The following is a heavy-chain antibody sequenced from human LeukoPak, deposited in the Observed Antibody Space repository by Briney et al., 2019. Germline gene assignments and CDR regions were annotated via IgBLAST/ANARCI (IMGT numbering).Heavy chain of an antibody. CDR2: IFYSGSS. J-gene: IGHJ3*02. CDR3: ARVGKSGMTTVTTRAFDI. CDR1: GDSISSSSYY. D-gene: IGHD4-17*01. Sequence: SETLSLTCTVSGDSISSSSYYWGWIRQPPGKGLEWIGSIFYSGSSYYNPSLKSRLTISVDTSKNQFSLKVTSVTAADTAVYYCARVGKSGMTTVTTRAFDIWGQGTVVTASS. V-gene: IGHV4-39*01.